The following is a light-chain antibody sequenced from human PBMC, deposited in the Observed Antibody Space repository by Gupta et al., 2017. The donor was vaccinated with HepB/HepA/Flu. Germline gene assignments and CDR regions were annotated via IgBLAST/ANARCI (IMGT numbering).Light chain of an antibody. CDR2: DAS. V-gene: IGKV3-11*01. CDR1: QSVSSF. CDR3: HQRSNGPRGLT. J-gene: IGKJ4*01. Sequence: EIVLTQSPATLSLSPGERATLSCRASQSVSSFLSWYQQKPGQAPRLLIYDASNRATGIPARFSGSGAGTDFTLTISSLEPEDFAVYYCHQRSNGPRGLTFGGGTKVEIK.